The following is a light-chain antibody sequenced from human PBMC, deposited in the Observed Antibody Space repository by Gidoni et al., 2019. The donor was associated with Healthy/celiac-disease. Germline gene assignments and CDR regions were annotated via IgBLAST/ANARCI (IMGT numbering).Light chain of an antibody. CDR2: AAS. CDR3: QQSYSTLLT. Sequence: DLQMNQFPSPLSASVGDRVTITCRASQSISSYLNWYQQKPGKAPKLLIYAASSLQSGVPSRFSGSGSGTDFTLTISSLQPEDFATYYCQQSYSTLLTFGGGTKVEIK. V-gene: IGKV1-39*01. CDR1: QSISSY. J-gene: IGKJ4*01.